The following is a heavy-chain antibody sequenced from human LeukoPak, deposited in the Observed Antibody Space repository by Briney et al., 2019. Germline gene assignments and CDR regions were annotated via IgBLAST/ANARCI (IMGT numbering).Heavy chain of an antibody. CDR1: GGSISSYY. J-gene: IGHJ5*02. D-gene: IGHD2-15*01. CDR3: ARQIWRPYNWFDP. Sequence: SETLSLTCTVSGGSISSYYWSWIRQPPGKGLEWIGYIYYSGSTNYNPSLKSGVTISVDTSKNQFSLKLSSVTAADTAVYYCARQIWRPYNWFDPWGQGTLVTVSS. CDR2: IYYSGST. V-gene: IGHV4-59*08.